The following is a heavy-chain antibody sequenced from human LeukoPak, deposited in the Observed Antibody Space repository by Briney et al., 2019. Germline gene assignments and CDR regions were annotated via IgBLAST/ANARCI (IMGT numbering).Heavy chain of an antibody. CDR3: ARGQRNYFRAVDQ. CDR1: GGSVSSSTYY. D-gene: IGHD1-7*01. CDR2: IYYSGST. J-gene: IGHJ4*02. Sequence: KPSETLSLTCAVSGGSVSSSTYYWGWIRQPPGKGLEWIGYIYYSGSTNYSPSLKSRVTILVDTSKNQFSLKLTSVTAADTAMYYCARGQRNYFRAVDQWGQGTLVTVSS. V-gene: IGHV4-61*01.